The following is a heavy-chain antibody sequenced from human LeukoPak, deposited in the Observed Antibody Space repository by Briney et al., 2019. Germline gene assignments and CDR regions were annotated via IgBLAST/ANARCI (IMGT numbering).Heavy chain of an antibody. CDR1: GVSISAYY. V-gene: IGHV4-59*08. J-gene: IGHJ4*02. CDR2: ICRSGST. CDR3: ARHSHYYCSGSFYRDFCDY. D-gene: IGHD3-10*01. Sequence: SETLSLTCTVSGVSISAYYWSWIRQPPGKGLEWIGYICRSGSTNTNPSPKSRVTISVDASENQFSLRLSSVPAADTAVYYCARHSHYYCSGSFYRDFCDYWGQGTLVTVSS.